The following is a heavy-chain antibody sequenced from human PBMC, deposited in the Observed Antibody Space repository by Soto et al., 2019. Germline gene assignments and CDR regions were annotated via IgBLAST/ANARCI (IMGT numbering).Heavy chain of an antibody. Sequence: QVQLVQSGAEVKKPGSSVKVSCKASGGTFSSYAISWVRQAPGQGLEWMGGIIPIFGTANYAQKFQGRVTITADESTSTAYMELSSLRSEDTAVYYCARAPKGYYDFWSGYSDNWFDPWGQGTLVTVSS. CDR1: GGTFSSYA. V-gene: IGHV1-69*01. J-gene: IGHJ5*02. CDR2: IIPIFGTA. CDR3: ARAPKGYYDFWSGYSDNWFDP. D-gene: IGHD3-3*01.